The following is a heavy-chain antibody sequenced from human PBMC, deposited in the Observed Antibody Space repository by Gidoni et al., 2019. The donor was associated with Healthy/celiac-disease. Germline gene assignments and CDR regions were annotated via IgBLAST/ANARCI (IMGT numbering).Heavy chain of an antibody. CDR3: ARTTAVAGTFDY. J-gene: IGHJ4*02. V-gene: IGHV1-3*01. CDR2: LNAGNGNP. CDR1: GYTFTTYA. D-gene: IGHD6-19*01. Sequence: QVQLVQSGAEVKKPGASVKVSCKASGYTFTTYAMHWVRQAPGQRLEWMGWLNAGNGNPKYSQKFQGRVTITRDTSASTAYMELSSLRSEDTAVYYCARTTAVAGTFDYWGQGTLVTVSS.